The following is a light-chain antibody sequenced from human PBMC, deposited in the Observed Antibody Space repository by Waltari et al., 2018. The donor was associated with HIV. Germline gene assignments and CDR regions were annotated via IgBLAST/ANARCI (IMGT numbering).Light chain of an antibody. Sequence: SYELPQPPSVSLSPGPTARPTCSGDALPQQYAYWDQQKPGQAPVLVIYKDSERPSGIPERFSGSSSGTTVTLTISGVQAEEEADYYCQSADSSGTRVFGGGTKLTVL. CDR1: ALPQQY. V-gene: IGLV3-25*02. CDR3: QSADSSGTRV. CDR2: KDS. J-gene: IGLJ3*02.